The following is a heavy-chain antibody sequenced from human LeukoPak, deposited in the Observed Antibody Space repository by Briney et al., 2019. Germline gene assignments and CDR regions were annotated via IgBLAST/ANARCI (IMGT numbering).Heavy chain of an antibody. V-gene: IGHV3-30*02. Sequence: GGSLRLSCAASGFIFSNYGMHWVRQAPGKGLEWVAFIRYDGSNKYYADSVKGRFTTSRDNSKNTLYLQMNSLRVEDTALYYCAKEPSHSSGYWDSWGQGTLVTVSS. D-gene: IGHD3-22*01. CDR2: IRYDGSNK. CDR1: GFIFSNYG. CDR3: AKEPSHSSGYWDS. J-gene: IGHJ4*02.